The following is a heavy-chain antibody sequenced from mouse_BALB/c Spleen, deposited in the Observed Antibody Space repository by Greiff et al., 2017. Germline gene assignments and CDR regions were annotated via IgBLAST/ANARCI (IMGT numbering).Heavy chain of an antibody. CDR1: GFTFSDYY. CDR3: ARGVYGSRLAY. CDR2: ISDGGSYT. J-gene: IGHJ3*01. D-gene: IGHD1-1*01. Sequence: EVKPVESGGGLVKPGGSLKLSCAASGFTFSDYYMYWVRQTPEKRLEWVATISDGGSYTYYPDSVKGRFTISRDNAKNNLYLQMSSLKSEDTAMYYCARGVYGSRLAYWGQGTLVTVSA. V-gene: IGHV5-4*02.